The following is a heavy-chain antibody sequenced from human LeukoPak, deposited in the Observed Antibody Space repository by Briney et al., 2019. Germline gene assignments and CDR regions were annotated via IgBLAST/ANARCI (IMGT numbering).Heavy chain of an antibody. V-gene: IGHV4-38-2*02. CDR1: GHSISSPYY. CDR2: ISHGATT. J-gene: IGHJ4*02. CDR3: ARHLSTYYYDSSGYSSDY. Sequence: SETLSLTCTVSGHSISSPYYWAWIRQPPGKGLEWIGSISHGATTYYNPSLKSRVTISVDTSKNQFSLKLSSVTAADTAVYYCARHLSTYYYDSSGYSSDYWGQGTLVTVSS. D-gene: IGHD3-22*01.